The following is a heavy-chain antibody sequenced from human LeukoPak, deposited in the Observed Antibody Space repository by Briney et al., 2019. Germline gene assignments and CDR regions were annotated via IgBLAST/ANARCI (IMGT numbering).Heavy chain of an antibody. Sequence: PGGSLRLSCAASGFTFSSYGMHWVRQAPGKGLEWGAFIRYDGSNKYYADSVKGRFTISRDNSKNTLYLQMNSLRAEDTAVYYCAKDVASYYGSGSPSGGLDYWGQGTLVTVSS. J-gene: IGHJ4*02. CDR2: IRYDGSNK. CDR3: AKDVASYYGSGSPSGGLDY. D-gene: IGHD3-10*01. CDR1: GFTFSSYG. V-gene: IGHV3-30*02.